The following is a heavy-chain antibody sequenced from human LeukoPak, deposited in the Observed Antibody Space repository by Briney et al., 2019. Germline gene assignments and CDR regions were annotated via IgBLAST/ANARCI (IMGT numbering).Heavy chain of an antibody. D-gene: IGHD6-13*01. J-gene: IGHJ5*02. Sequence: SETLSLTCAVYGGSFSGYYWSWIRQPPGKGLEWIGEINHSGSTNYNPSLKSRVTISVDTSKNQFSLKLSSVTAADTAVYYCALLIAAAGRTNWFDPWDQGTLVTVSS. CDR3: ALLIAAAGRTNWFDP. CDR1: GGSFSGYY. V-gene: IGHV4-34*01. CDR2: INHSGST.